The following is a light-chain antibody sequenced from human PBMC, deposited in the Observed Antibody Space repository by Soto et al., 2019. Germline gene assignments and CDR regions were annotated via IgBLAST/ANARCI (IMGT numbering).Light chain of an antibody. V-gene: IGKV3-20*01. CDR1: QSVRSS. Sequence: EVVLTQSPATLSVSPGERATLSCRASQSVRSSLAWYQQKPGQAPRLLIYGASSRATGIPDRFSGSGSGTDFTLTISRLEPEDFAVYYCQQYGSSRTFGQGTKVDIK. J-gene: IGKJ1*01. CDR2: GAS. CDR3: QQYGSSRT.